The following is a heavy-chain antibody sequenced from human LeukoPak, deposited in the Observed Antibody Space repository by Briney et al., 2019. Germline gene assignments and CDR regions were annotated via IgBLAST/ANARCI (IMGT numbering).Heavy chain of an antibody. J-gene: IGHJ4*02. CDR2: FDPEDGET. Sequence: ASVKVSCKVSGYTLTELSMHWVRQAPGKGLEWMGGFDPEDGETIYAQKFQGRVTMTEDTSTDTAYMELSSLRSEDTAVYYCARVGRYTFGGVIASGRGAGGKELIDYWGQGTLVTVSS. CDR3: ARVGRYTFGGVIASGRGAGGKELIDY. V-gene: IGHV1-24*01. D-gene: IGHD3-16*02. CDR1: GYTLTELS.